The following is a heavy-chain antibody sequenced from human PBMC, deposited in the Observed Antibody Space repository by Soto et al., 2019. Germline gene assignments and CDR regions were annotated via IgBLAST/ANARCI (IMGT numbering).Heavy chain of an antibody. CDR2: TYYRSKWYN. V-gene: IGHV6-1*01. D-gene: IGHD6-13*01. CDR3: ARGAIAAAGIDWFDP. CDR1: GDSVSSNSAA. J-gene: IGHJ5*02. Sequence: SQTLSLTCAISGDSVSSNSAAWNWIRQSPSRGLEWLGRTYYRSKWYNDYAVSVKSRITINPDTSKNQFSLQLNSVTPEDMAVYYCARGAIAAAGIDWFDPWGQGTLVTVSS.